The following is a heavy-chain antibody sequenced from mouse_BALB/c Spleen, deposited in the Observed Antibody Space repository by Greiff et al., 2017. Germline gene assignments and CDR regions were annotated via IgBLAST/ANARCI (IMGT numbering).Heavy chain of an antibody. CDR2: IRNKANGYTT. D-gene: IGHD2-1*01. CDR3: ARDGGNLYAMDY. Sequence: EVMLVESGGGLVQPGGSLRLSCATSGFTFTDYYMSWVRQPPGKALEWLGFIRNKANGYTTEYSASVKGRFTISRDNSQSILYLQMNTLRAEDSATYYCARDGGNLYAMDYWGQGTSVTVSS. V-gene: IGHV7-3*02. CDR1: GFTFTDYY. J-gene: IGHJ4*01.